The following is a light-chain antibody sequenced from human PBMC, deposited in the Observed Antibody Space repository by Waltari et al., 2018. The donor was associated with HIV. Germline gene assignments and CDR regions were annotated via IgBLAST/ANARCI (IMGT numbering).Light chain of an antibody. J-gene: IGKJ2*03. CDR3: QQSYNPPYS. Sequence: DIQMTQSQSSLSASVGDRVTITCRASQTIKTYLNWYQQKPGKVPKVLILAASSLQSGVPSRFSGSGSVTDFTLTISSLQPEDFATYYCQQSYNPPYSFGQGTKLEIK. CDR2: AAS. CDR1: QTIKTY. V-gene: IGKV1-39*01.